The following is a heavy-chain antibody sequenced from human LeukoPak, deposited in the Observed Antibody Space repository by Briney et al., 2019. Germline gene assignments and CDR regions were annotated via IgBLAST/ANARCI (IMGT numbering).Heavy chain of an antibody. Sequence: PSETLSLTCAVYGGSFSGYYWSWIRQPPGKGLEWIGEINHSGSTNYNPSLKSRVTISVDTSKNQFSLKLSSVTAADTAVYYCARGRGVRGVIIAYGMDVWGQGTMVTVSS. J-gene: IGHJ6*02. D-gene: IGHD3-10*01. V-gene: IGHV4-34*01. CDR2: INHSGST. CDR1: GGSFSGYY. CDR3: ARGRGVRGVIIAYGMDV.